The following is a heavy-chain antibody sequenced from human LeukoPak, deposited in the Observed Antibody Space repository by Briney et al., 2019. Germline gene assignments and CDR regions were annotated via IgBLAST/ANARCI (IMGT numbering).Heavy chain of an antibody. CDR1: GFTFSSYG. CDR2: ISYDGSNK. J-gene: IGHJ4*02. CDR3: AKGSPFSKYSSGWYFDY. Sequence: GGSLRLSCAASGFTFSSYGMHWVRQAPGKGLEWVAVISYDGSNKYYADSVKGRFTISRDNSKNTLYLQMNSLRAEDTAVYYCAKGSPFSKYSSGWYFDYWGQGTLVTVSS. V-gene: IGHV3-30*18. D-gene: IGHD6-19*01.